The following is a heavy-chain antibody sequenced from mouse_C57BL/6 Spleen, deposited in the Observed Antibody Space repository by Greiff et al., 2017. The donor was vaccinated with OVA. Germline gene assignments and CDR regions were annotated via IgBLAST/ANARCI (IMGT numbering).Heavy chain of an antibody. CDR1: GYTFTDYE. Sequence: QVQLQQSGAELVRPGASVTLSCKASGYTFTDYEMHWVKQTPVHGLEWIGAIDPETGGTAYNQKFKGKAILTADKSSSTAYMELRSLTSEDFAVYYCTRRRGMDYWGQGTSVTVSS. CDR2: IDPETGGT. J-gene: IGHJ4*01. CDR3: TRRRGMDY. V-gene: IGHV1-15*01.